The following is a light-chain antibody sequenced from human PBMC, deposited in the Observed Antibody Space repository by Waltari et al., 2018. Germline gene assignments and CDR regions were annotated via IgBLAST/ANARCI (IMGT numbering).Light chain of an antibody. CDR3: PTWDPDTVV. CDR2: IDGGGGH. CDR1: SEHSAYA. J-gene: IGLJ2*01. V-gene: IGLV4-69*01. Sequence: QLAVTQSPSASASLGASVKLTCTLSSEHSAYAIAWHQLQPAKGPRFLMKIDGGGGHTKGDGIPDRFSGVSSGAERYLTISSLQYEEGAAYYCPTWDPDTVVFGGGTKLTV.